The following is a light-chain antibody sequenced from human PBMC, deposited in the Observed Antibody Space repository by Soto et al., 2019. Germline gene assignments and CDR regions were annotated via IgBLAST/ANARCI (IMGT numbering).Light chain of an antibody. CDR3: QQYGSSPTWT. CDR2: GAS. Sequence: EIVMTQSPATLSVSPGERATLSCRASQSVNIYLAWYQQKPGQAPRLLIYGASSRATGIPDRFSGSGSGTDFTLTISRLEPEDSAVYYCQQYGSSPTWTFGQGTKVEI. J-gene: IGKJ1*01. V-gene: IGKV3-20*01. CDR1: QSVNIY.